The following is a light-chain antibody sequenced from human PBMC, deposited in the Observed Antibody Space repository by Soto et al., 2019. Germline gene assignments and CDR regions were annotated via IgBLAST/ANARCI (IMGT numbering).Light chain of an antibody. V-gene: IGLV1-51*01. Sequence: QSVLTQPPSVSGAPGQRVTVSCTGSSSNIGAGYDVHWYQHLPGTAPKLLTYDDDKRPSGIPDRFSGSKSGTSATLGITGFQTGDEADYYCGSWDSSLSAYVFATGTKVTVL. CDR1: SSNIGAGYD. J-gene: IGLJ1*01. CDR2: DDD. CDR3: GSWDSSLSAYV.